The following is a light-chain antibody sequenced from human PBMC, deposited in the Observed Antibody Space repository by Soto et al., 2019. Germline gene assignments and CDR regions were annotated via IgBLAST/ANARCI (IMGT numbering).Light chain of an antibody. CDR2: SDN. CDR1: NSNIGRNS. Sequence: QSVLTQPPSASATPGQRVTISCSGGNSNIGRNSVNWYQQLPGTAPKLLMYSDNQRPSGVPDRFSGSKSGTSASLAISGLQSEDEVDYYCAAWDDSLSGYVFGTGTKVTVL. V-gene: IGLV1-44*01. J-gene: IGLJ1*01. CDR3: AAWDDSLSGYV.